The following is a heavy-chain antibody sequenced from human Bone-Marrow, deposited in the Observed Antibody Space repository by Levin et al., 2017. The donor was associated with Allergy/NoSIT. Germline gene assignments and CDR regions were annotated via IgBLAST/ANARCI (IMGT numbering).Heavy chain of an antibody. J-gene: IGHJ4*02. CDR2: IYWDDDK. Sequence: SGPTLVKPTQTLTLTCTFSGFSLSTSGVGVGWIRQPPGKALEWLALIYWDDDKRYSPSLKSRLTITKDTSKNQVVLTMTNMDPVDTATYYCALQGGMRKAGSGFYYFDYWGQGTLVTVSS. D-gene: IGHD1-14*01. CDR3: ALQGGMRKAGSGFYYFDY. CDR1: GFSLSTSGVG. V-gene: IGHV2-5*02.